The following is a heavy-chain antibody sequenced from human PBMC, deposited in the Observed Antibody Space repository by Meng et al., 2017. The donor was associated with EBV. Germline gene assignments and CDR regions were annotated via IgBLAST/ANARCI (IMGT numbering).Heavy chain of an antibody. J-gene: IGHJ4*02. D-gene: IGHD1-1*01. CDR2: IYHSGST. CDR3: VGTRTGTPDY. Sequence: QMRLQGSGPGLARASGNLSLACAVSGGAISRRNWWSWVRQPPGKGLEWIGEIYHSGSTNYNPSLKSRVTISVDKPKNQFSLLLSSVTAADTAVYYCVGTRTGTPDYWGQGTLVTVSS. V-gene: IGHV4-4*02. CDR1: GGAISRRNW.